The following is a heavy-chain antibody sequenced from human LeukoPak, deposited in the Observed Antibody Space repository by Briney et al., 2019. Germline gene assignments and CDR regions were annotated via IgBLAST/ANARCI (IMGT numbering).Heavy chain of an antibody. J-gene: IGHJ4*02. CDR3: AGGPRNDYGDY. CDR1: GGSFSGYY. Sequence: SETLSLTCAVYGGSFSGYYWSWIRQPPGKGLEWIGEINHSGSTNYNPSLKSRVTISVDTSKNQFSLKLSSVTAADTAVYYCAGGPRNDYGDYWGQGTLVTVSS. CDR2: INHSGST. V-gene: IGHV4-34*01.